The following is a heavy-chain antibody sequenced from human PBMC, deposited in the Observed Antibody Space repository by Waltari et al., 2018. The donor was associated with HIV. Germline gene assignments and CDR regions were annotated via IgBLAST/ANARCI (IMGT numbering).Heavy chain of an antibody. J-gene: IGHJ4*02. CDR2: IFYSGTT. V-gene: IGHV4-59*01. CDR1: GGSLSNYY. Sequence: QVQLQESGPGLVKPSETLSLTCTVSGGSLSNYYWSWIRQPPGKGLEWIGYIFYSGTTNYNPSLKSRVTISIDTSKNQFSLNLTSVTAADTALYYCARGGVNWNYDYWGQGTLVTVSS. D-gene: IGHD1-7*01. CDR3: ARGGVNWNYDY.